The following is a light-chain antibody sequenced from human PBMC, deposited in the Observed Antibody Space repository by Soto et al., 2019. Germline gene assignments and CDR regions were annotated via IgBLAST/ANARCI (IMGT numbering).Light chain of an antibody. V-gene: IGKV3-11*01. CDR1: QSVSSY. CDR2: DAS. J-gene: IGKJ3*01. CDR3: QQRSNWPRVT. Sequence: ELVMTQSPGTLSVSPGERATLSCRASQSVSSYLTWYQQKPGQAPRLLINDASNRATGIPARFSGSGSGTDFTLTISSLEPEDCAVYYCQQRSNWPRVTFGPGTKVDIK.